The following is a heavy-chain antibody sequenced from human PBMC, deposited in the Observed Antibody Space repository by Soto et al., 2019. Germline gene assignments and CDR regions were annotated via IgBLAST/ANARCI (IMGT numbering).Heavy chain of an antibody. J-gene: IGHJ4*02. V-gene: IGHV3-9*01. CDR1: GFTFDDYA. Sequence: EVQLVESGGGLVQPGRSLRLSCAASGFTFDDYAMHWVRQAPGKGLEWVSGISWNSGSIGYADSVKGRFTMSRDNAKNSLYLQMNSLRAEQTALYYCANSRGLLLHLDYWGQGTLVTVSS. CDR2: ISWNSGSI. D-gene: IGHD3-22*01. CDR3: ANSRGLLLHLDY.